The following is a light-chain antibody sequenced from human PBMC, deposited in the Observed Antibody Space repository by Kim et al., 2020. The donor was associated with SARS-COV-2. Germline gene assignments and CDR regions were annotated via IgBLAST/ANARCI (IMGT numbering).Light chain of an antibody. Sequence: SASVGDRVTIPCQASQDISTSLNWYRQKPGKAPEVLIYDAANLNEGVSSRFSGMGSGTDFTLIISSLEPEDFATYYCQQYDDLVVFGQGTRLEIK. CDR1: QDISTS. J-gene: IGKJ5*01. CDR3: QQYDDLVV. V-gene: IGKV1-33*01. CDR2: DAA.